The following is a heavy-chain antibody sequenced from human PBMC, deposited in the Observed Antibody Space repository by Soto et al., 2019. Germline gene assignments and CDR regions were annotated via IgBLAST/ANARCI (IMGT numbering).Heavy chain of an antibody. CDR1: GFTFSNYW. J-gene: IGHJ4*02. Sequence: GGSLRLSCVASGFTFSNYWMGWVRQAPGKGLEWVATIKQDGSDKYYVDSVKGRFTVSRDNAKSTLYLQMNSLRGEDTAVYFCAKVERYSSSQPLSWGRGTLVPVSS. CDR2: IKQDGSDK. CDR3: AKVERYSSSQPLS. D-gene: IGHD6-13*01. V-gene: IGHV3-7*03.